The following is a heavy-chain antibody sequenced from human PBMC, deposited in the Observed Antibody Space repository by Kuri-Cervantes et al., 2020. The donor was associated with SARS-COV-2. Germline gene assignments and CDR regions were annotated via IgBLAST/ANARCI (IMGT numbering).Heavy chain of an antibody. J-gene: IGHJ4*02. CDR1: GGSISSYY. CDR3: ARHEGSGSFNFDY. D-gene: IGHD1-26*01. CDR2: IYYSGST. Sequence: GSLRLSCTVSGGSISSYYWSWIRQPPGKGLEWIGYIYYSGSTNYNPSLKSRVTISVDTSKNQFSLKLSSVTAADTAVYYCARHEGSGSFNFDYWGQGTLVTVSS. V-gene: IGHV4-59*08.